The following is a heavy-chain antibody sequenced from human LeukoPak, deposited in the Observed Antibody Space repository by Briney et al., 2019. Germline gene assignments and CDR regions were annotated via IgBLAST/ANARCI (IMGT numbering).Heavy chain of an antibody. D-gene: IGHD5-18*01. CDR3: AKCMELWQYNWFDP. Sequence: PGGSLRLSCAASGFTFSDYYMSWIRQAPGKGLEWVSYISSSGSTIYYADSVKGRFTISRDNAKNSLYLQMNSLRAEDTAVYYCAKCMELWQYNWFDPWGQGTLVTVSS. CDR1: GFTFSDYY. CDR2: ISSSGSTI. V-gene: IGHV3-11*01. J-gene: IGHJ5*02.